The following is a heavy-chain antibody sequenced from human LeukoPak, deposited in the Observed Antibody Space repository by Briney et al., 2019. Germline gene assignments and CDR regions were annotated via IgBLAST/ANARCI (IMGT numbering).Heavy chain of an antibody. CDR3: ARPMNEYDSSGFFHY. CDR2: VSGSGHST. V-gene: IGHV3-23*01. CDR1: GFTFSIYA. J-gene: IGHJ4*02. Sequence: GGSLRLSCAASGFTFSIYAMSWVRQAPGKGLEWVSTVSGSGHSTFYADSVKGRFTISRDNSKNTLYLQMSSLRVEDTAVYYCARPMNEYDSSGFFHYWGQGTLVTVSS. D-gene: IGHD3-22*01.